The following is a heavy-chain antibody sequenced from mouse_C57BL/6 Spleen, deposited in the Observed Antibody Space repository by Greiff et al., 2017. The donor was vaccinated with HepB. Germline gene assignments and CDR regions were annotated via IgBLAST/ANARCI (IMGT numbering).Heavy chain of an antibody. Sequence: VQLQQPGAELVRPGSSVKLSCKASGYTFTSYWMDWVKQRPGQGLEWIGNIYPSDSETHYNQKFKDKATLTVDKSSSTAYMQLSSLTSEDSAVYYCARWGDGYYNAMDYWGQGTSVTVSS. J-gene: IGHJ4*01. D-gene: IGHD2-3*01. CDR3: ARWGDGYYNAMDY. V-gene: IGHV1-61*01. CDR2: IYPSDSET. CDR1: GYTFTSYW.